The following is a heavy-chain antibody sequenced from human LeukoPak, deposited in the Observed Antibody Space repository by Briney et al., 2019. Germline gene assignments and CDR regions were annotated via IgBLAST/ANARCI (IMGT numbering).Heavy chain of an antibody. CDR1: GFTFCDYG. CDR2: INWNGGRT. D-gene: IGHD2-2*01. J-gene: IGHJ4*02. V-gene: IGHV3-20*04. Sequence: PGGSLRLPCAASGFTFCDYGMTWVRQAPGKGLEWVSYINWNGGRTGYADSVKGRFTISRDNAKNSLYLQMNSLGAEDTAVYYCATGRSCPTCYLPDYWGQGTLVTVSS. CDR3: ATGRSCPTCYLPDY.